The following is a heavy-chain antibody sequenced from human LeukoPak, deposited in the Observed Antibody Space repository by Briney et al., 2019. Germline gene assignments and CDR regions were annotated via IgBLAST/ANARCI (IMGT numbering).Heavy chain of an antibody. CDR1: GGSISSGSYY. J-gene: IGHJ4*02. V-gene: IGHV4-61*02. Sequence: PSETLSLTCTVSGGSISSGSYYWNWIRQPAGKGLEWIGRIYTSGSTNYNPSLKSRVTVSVDTSKNQFSLKLSSVTAADTAVYYCARVGYSSSGNYYNDRGAFDYWGQGTLVTVSS. D-gene: IGHD3-10*01. CDR3: ARVGYSSSGNYYNDRGAFDY. CDR2: IYTSGST.